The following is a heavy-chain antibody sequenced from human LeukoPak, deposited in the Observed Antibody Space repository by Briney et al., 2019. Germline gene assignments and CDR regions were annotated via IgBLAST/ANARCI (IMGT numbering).Heavy chain of an antibody. CDR3: ARYTGTALDY. CDR2: IKDDESEI. D-gene: IGHD1-14*01. Sequence: GGSLRLSCAASGFIFSNYWLSWVRQAPGKGLEWVASIKDDESEINHAGSVKGRLTISRDNPKRSLYLQMSSLRDEDTAIYFCARYTGTALDYRGQGTLVTVSS. V-gene: IGHV3-7*01. J-gene: IGHJ4*02. CDR1: GFIFSNYW.